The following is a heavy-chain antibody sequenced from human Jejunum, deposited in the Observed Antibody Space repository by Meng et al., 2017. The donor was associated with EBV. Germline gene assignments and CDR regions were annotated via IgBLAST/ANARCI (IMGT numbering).Heavy chain of an antibody. D-gene: IGHD5-12*01. CDR2: ITVYNGNT. CDR3: ARDSSGYNANDKVSDY. J-gene: IGHJ4*01. Sequence: QVQLCQCGVEVKKPGASVKFSCKTSGYTFTRYGISWVRQAPGHGPEWMGWITVYNGNTNYAPRLQGRVTMTTDLSTSTAYMELRSLRSDDTAVYYCARDSSGYNANDKVSDYWGQGTLVTVSS. V-gene: IGHV1-18*01. CDR1: GYTFTRYG.